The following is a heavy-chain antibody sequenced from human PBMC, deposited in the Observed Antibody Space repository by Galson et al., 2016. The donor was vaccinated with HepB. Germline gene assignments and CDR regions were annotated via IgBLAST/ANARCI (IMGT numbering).Heavy chain of an antibody. CDR3: ARGVVCYADRCTYTGMDV. CDR2: MNPNSGNT. D-gene: IGHD3-16*01. V-gene: IGHV1-8*02. Sequence: SVKVSCKGSGYSFTNYQINWVRQATGQGPEWLGWMNPNSGNTLYAQKFWGRVTMTSDTSISTAYMELSSLTSEDTAIYSCARGVVCYADRCTYTGMDVWGQGTTVTVSS. CDR1: GYSFTNYQ. J-gene: IGHJ6*02.